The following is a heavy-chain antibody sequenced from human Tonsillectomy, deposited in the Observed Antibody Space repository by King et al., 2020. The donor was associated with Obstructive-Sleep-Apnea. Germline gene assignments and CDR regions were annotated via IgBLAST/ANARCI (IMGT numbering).Heavy chain of an antibody. CDR1: GGSISSGSYY. V-gene: IGHV4-39*07. CDR2: IYYSGST. D-gene: IGHD6-19*01. J-gene: IGHJ5*02. Sequence: QLQESGPGLVKPSETLSLTCTVSGGSISSGSYYWGWIRQPPGKGLEWIGSIYYSGSTNYNPSLKSRVTISIDTSKNQFSLKLSSVTAADTAVYYCARVPYITGWSGWFDPWGQGTLVTVSS. CDR3: ARVPYITGWSGWFDP.